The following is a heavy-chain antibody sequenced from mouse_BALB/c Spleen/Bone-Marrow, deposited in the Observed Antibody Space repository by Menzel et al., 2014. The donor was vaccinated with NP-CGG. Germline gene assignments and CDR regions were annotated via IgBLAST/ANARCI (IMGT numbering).Heavy chain of an antibody. D-gene: IGHD2-1*01. CDR3: ARDVGNYVRFAY. J-gene: IGHJ3*01. V-gene: IGHV7-3*02. CDR2: IRNKANGYTT. CDR1: GFTFTDNY. Sequence: EVQRVESGGGLVQPGGSLRLSCATSGFTFTDNYMSWVRQPPGKALEWLGFIRNKANGYTTEYSASVKGRFTISRDNSQSILYLQMNTLRAEDSATYYCARDVGNYVRFAYWGQGTLVTVSA.